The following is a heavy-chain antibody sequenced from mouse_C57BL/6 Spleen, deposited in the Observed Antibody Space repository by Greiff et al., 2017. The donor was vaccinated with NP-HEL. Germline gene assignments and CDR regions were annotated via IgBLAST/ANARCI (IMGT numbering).Heavy chain of an antibody. CDR3: ARSLTVVVDY. V-gene: IGHV1-20*01. Sequence: VQLKQSGPELVKPGDSVKISCKASGYSFTGYFMNWVMQSHGKSLEWIGRINPYNGDTFYNQKFKGKATLTVDKYSSKAHMELRSLTSDDAAVYYSARSLTVVVDYWGQGTTLTVSS. CDR2: INPYNGDT. J-gene: IGHJ2*01. D-gene: IGHD1-1*01. CDR1: GYSFTGYF.